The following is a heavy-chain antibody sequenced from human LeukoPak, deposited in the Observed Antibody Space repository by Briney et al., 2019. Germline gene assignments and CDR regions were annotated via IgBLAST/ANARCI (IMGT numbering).Heavy chain of an antibody. Sequence: ASVKVSCKTSGYGFTGYYIQWVRQAPGQGLEWMGWINPNSGGTNYAQKLCRVTMTRDTSISTAYMELIRLTSDDTAVYYCAKGTESYYYFYYMDVWGKGTTVTVSS. CDR2: INPNSGGT. D-gene: IGHD3/OR15-3a*01. CDR3: AKGTESYYYFYYMDV. CDR1: GYGFTGYY. J-gene: IGHJ6*03. V-gene: IGHV1-2*02.